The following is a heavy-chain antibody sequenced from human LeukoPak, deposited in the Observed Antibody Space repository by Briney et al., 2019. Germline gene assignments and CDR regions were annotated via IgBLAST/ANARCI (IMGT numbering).Heavy chain of an antibody. CDR2: INHSGST. J-gene: IGHJ5*02. CDR3: ARAPRTFIVVVKASWFDP. V-gene: IGHV4-34*01. CDR1: GGSFSGYY. Sequence: PSETLSLTCAVYGGSFSGYYWSWIRQPPGKGLEWIGEINHSGSTNYNPSLKSRVTISVDTSKNQFSLKLSSVTAADTAVYYCARAPRTFIVVVKASWFDPWVQGTLVTVSS. D-gene: IGHD2-21*01.